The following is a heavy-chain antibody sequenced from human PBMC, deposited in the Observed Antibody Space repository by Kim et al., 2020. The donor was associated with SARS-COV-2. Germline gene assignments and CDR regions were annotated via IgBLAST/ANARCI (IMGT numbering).Heavy chain of an antibody. V-gene: IGHV1-46*01. CDR3: ARTNCGGDCYNFDY. J-gene: IGHJ4*02. D-gene: IGHD2-21*01. Sequence: AQKIQGSVTMTRDTSTSTVDMGLRSLRSEDTAVYYCARTNCGGDCYNFDYWGQGTLVTVSS.